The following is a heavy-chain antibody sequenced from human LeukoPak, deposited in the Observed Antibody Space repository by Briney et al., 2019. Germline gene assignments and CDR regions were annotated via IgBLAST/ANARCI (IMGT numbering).Heavy chain of an antibody. CDR3: ARGARAGYNLEPFDY. V-gene: IGHV4-39*01. J-gene: IGHJ4*02. Sequence: SETLSLTCTVSGGSISSSSYYWGWIRQPPGKGLEWIGSIHYSGTTYYNPPLKSRVTISVDTSKNQFSPKLSSVTAADTAVYYCARGARAGYNLEPFDYWGQGTLVTVSS. CDR2: IHYSGTT. D-gene: IGHD5-24*01. CDR1: GGSISSSSYY.